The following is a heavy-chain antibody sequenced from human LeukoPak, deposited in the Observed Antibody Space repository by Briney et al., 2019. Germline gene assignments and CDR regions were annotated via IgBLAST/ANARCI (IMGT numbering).Heavy chain of an antibody. CDR1: GATFSSYA. V-gene: IGHV1-69*04. J-gene: IGHJ4*02. CDR2: IIPILGIA. CDR3: AGAPYYYDSSGSLGDY. Sequence: ASVKLSCKASGATFSSYAISWVRQAPGQGLEWMGRIIPILGIANYAQKFQGRVTSTADKSTSTAYMELSSLRSEDTAVYYCAGAPYYYDSSGSLGDYWGQGTLVTVSS. D-gene: IGHD3-22*01.